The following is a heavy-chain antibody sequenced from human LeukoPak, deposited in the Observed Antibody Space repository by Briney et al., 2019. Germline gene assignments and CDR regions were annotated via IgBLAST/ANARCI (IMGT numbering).Heavy chain of an antibody. V-gene: IGHV3-48*03. CDR1: GFIFNNYE. J-gene: IGHJ4*02. Sequence: GGSLRLSCAASGFIFNNYEMNWVRQAPGKGLEWVSYISISGRSIYYADSVKGRFTISRDNSKNTLYLQMGSLRAEDMAVYYCAREHTSSAFDYWGQGTLVTVPS. CDR3: AREHTSSAFDY. CDR2: ISISGRSI. D-gene: IGHD2-2*01.